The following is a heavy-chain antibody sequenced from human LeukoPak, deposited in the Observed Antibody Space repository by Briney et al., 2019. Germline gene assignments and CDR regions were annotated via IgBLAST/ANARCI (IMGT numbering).Heavy chain of an antibody. J-gene: IGHJ4*02. Sequence: PGGSLRLSCAASGFAFSSYAMSWVRQAPGKGLEWISGIGGSGVATYYADSVKGRFTISRDNSKNTLHLQMNSLRVDDTAVYYCTKGEVDGDYTPAFWGQGTPVTVSS. D-gene: IGHD4-17*01. CDR1: GFAFSSYA. CDR3: TKGEVDGDYTPAF. V-gene: IGHV3-23*01. CDR2: IGGSGVAT.